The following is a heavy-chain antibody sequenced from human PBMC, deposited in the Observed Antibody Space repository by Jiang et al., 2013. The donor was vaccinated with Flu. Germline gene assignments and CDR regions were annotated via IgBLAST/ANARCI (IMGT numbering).Heavy chain of an antibody. V-gene: IGHV4-39*01. J-gene: IGHJ4*02. CDR3: ARGVSDSITIFGVVIANSYYFDY. CDR2: IYYSGST. CDR1: GGSISSSSYY. D-gene: IGHD3-3*01. Sequence: SGSGLVKPSETLSLTCTVSGGSISSSSYYWGWIRQPPGKGLEWIGSIYYSGSTYYNPSLKSRVTISVNTSKNQFSLKLSSVTAADTAVYYCARGVSDSITIFGVVIANSYYFDYWGQGTLVTVSS.